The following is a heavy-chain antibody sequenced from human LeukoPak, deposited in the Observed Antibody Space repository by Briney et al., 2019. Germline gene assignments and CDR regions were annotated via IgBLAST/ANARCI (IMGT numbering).Heavy chain of an antibody. V-gene: IGHV3-23*01. Sequence: GGSLRLSCEASGFTFSSYVMNWVRQAPGKGLEWVSTIDDSGVTTYYADSVKGRFTISRDDSKSTLFLRMNSLRAEDTAIYYCAKSSETYHYDYWGQGILVTVSS. CDR3: AKSSETYHYDY. J-gene: IGHJ4*02. CDR2: IDDSGVTT. D-gene: IGHD3-10*01. CDR1: GFTFSSYV.